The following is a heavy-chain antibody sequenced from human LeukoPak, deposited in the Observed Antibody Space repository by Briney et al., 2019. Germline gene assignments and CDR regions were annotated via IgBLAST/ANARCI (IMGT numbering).Heavy chain of an antibody. D-gene: IGHD2-21*02. CDR2: INHSGST. V-gene: IGHV4-34*01. CDR1: GGSFSGYY. J-gene: IGHJ4*02. Sequence: SETLSLTCAVYGGSFSGYYWSWIRQPPGKGLEWIGEINHSGSTNYNPSLKSRVTISVDTSKNQFSLKLSSVTAADTAVYYCASSVVVTAQSRHSDYWGQGALVTVSS. CDR3: ASSVVVTAQSRHSDY.